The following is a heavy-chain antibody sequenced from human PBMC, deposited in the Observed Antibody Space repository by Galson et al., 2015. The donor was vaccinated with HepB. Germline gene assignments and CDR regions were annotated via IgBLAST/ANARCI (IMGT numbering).Heavy chain of an antibody. CDR2: IYPGDSDT. Sequence: QSGAEVKKPGESLKISCKGSGYSFTNYWIGWVRQMPGKGLEWMGIIYPGDSDTRYSPSFQGQVTISADKSISTAYLQWSSLKASDTAMYYCARRRSSGWRYYYYGMDVWGQGTTVTVSS. CDR1: GYSFTNYW. CDR3: ARRRSSGWRYYYYGMDV. J-gene: IGHJ6*02. D-gene: IGHD6-19*01. V-gene: IGHV5-51*01.